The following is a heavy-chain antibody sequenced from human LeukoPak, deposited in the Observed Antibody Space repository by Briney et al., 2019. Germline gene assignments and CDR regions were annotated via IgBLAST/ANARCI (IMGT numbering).Heavy chain of an antibody. V-gene: IGHV1-2*02. CDR2: INPNSGGT. CDR1: GYTFTGYY. J-gene: IGHJ5*02. D-gene: IGHD3-3*01. CDR3: ARAGWITIFGVVIVVQDWFDP. Sequence: ASVKVSCKASGYTFTGYYMHWVRQAPGQGLEWMGWINPNSGGTNYAQKFQGRVTMTRNTSISTAYMELSSLRSEDTAVYYCARAGWITIFGVVIVVQDWFDPWGQGTLVTVSS.